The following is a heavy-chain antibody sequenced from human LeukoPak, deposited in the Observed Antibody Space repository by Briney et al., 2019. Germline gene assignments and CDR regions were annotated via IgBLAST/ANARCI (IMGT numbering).Heavy chain of an antibody. D-gene: IGHD2-8*01. V-gene: IGHV1-18*01. Sequence: GASVKVSCKASGYTFTSYGISWVRQAPGQGLEWMGWISAYNGNTNYAQKLQGRVTMTTDTSTSTAYMELRSLRSEDTAVYYCARAWDCTNGVCYAFDYWGQGTLVTVSS. J-gene: IGHJ4*02. CDR2: ISAYNGNT. CDR3: ARAWDCTNGVCYAFDY. CDR1: GYTFTSYG.